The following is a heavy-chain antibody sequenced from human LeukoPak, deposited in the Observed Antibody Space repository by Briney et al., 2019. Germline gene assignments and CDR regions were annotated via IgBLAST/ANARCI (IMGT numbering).Heavy chain of an antibody. D-gene: IGHD3-22*01. CDR1: GSTFSTSA. CDR2: ISGSGGST. Sequence: GGSLRLSCAASGSTFSTSAMTWVRQAPGKGLEWVSGISGSGGSTYYADSVKGRFTISRDNSKNTLYLQMKSLRAEDTAVYYCAKSEVYDTREDYWGQGTLVTVSS. J-gene: IGHJ4*02. V-gene: IGHV3-23*01. CDR3: AKSEVYDTREDY.